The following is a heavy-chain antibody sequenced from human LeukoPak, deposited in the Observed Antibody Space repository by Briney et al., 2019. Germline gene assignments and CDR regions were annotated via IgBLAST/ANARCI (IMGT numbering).Heavy chain of an antibody. CDR3: ARAIMITFGGANNWFDP. Sequence: ASVKVSCKASGYTFTSYDINWVRQATGQGLEWMGWMNPNSGNTGYAQKFQGRVTMTRNTSISTAYMELSSLRSEDTAVYYCARAIMITFGGANNWFDPWGQGTLVTVSS. CDR1: GYTFTSYD. V-gene: IGHV1-8*01. CDR2: MNPNSGNT. D-gene: IGHD3-16*01. J-gene: IGHJ5*02.